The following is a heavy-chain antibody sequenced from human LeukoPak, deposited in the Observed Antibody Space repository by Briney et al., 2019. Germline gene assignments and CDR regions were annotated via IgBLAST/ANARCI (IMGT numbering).Heavy chain of an antibody. J-gene: IGHJ4*02. Sequence: SETLSLTCSVSNGAVKNYYWTWIRQPPGQGLECIGNFLYSGTTTYRASLDSRLIISVDNSKNTVSLRLFSVTAADTAVYYCATLVYSGSRYHFDTWGQGTLVTVSS. V-gene: IGHV4-59*02. CDR1: NGAVKNYY. D-gene: IGHD1-26*01. CDR3: ATLVYSGSRYHFDT. CDR2: FLYSGTT.